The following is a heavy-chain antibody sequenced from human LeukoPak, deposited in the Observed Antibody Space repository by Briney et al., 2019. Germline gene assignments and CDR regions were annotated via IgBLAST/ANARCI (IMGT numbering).Heavy chain of an antibody. Sequence: SEILSLTCAVYGGSFSGYYWSWIRQPPGKGLEWIGEINHSGSTNYNPPLTRRVTISVDTSKSQFSLKLSSVTAADTAVYYCARGRVDGSVGATGVAFDIWGQGTMVTVSS. V-gene: IGHV4-34*01. CDR2: INHSGST. D-gene: IGHD3-16*01. CDR3: ARGRVDGSVGATGVAFDI. J-gene: IGHJ3*02. CDR1: GGSFSGYY.